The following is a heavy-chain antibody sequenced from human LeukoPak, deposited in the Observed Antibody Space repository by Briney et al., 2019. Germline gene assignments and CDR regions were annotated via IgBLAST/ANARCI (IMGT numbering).Heavy chain of an antibody. Sequence: ASVKVSCKASGYTFTSYDINWVRQAPGQGLEWMGWMNPNSGNTGYAQKFQGRVTMTRNTSISTAYMELSSLRSEDTAVYYCARGPTPDYYDSSGSYAFDIWGQGTMVTVSS. J-gene: IGHJ3*02. CDR2: MNPNSGNT. V-gene: IGHV1-8*01. CDR1: GYTFTSYD. D-gene: IGHD3-22*01. CDR3: ARGPTPDYYDSSGSYAFDI.